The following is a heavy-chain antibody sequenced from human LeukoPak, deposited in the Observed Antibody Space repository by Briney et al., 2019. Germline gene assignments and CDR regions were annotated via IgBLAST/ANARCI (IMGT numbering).Heavy chain of an antibody. Sequence: GEALKSSCSGAGDSFTNYWIGWGRQMPGKGVEWMGIIYPGDSDTRYSPSFQGQVTTSADKSISTADLQWSTLKASDTASDYCARRTNFDYWGQGTMVTVSS. V-gene: IGHV5-51*01. CDR2: IYPGDSDT. J-gene: IGHJ4*02. D-gene: IGHD2-2*01. CDR3: ARRTNFDY. CDR1: GDSFTNYW.